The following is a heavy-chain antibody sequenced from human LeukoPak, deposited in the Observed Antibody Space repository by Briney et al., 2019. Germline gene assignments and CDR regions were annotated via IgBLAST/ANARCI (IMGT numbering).Heavy chain of an antibody. CDR1: GFTFSSYT. Sequence: GGSLRLSCATSGFTFSSYTMTWVRQSPGKGLEWVSIINPSGGATFYADSVKGRFTVFRDNSRNTLFLQMQGLRAEDTAVYYCTSQTYKGSAGYYSDYWGQGTLVTVSS. CDR2: INPSGGAT. CDR3: TSQTYKGSAGYYSDY. J-gene: IGHJ4*02. D-gene: IGHD1-1*01. V-gene: IGHV3-23*01.